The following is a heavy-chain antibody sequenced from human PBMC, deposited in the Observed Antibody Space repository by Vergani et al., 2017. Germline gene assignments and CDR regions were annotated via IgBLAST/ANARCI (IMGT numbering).Heavy chain of an antibody. D-gene: IGHD3-22*01. J-gene: IGHJ4*02. V-gene: IGHV3-23*01. CDR1: GESFSSFY. CDR2: ISSDGGST. CDR3: AGPQGTSAYYYGGFDY. Sequence: VQLQQWGAGVVKPSGTLSLTCAVFGESFSSFYWSWIRQPPGKGLEWVSTISSDGGSTYYADSVKGRFTISRDNSKNTLSLQMNSLTAEDTAIYYCAGPQGTSAYYYGGFDYWGQGILVTVSS.